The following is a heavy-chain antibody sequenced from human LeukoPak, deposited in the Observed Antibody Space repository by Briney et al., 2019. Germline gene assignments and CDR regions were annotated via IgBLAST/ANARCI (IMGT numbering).Heavy chain of an antibody. D-gene: IGHD6-13*01. CDR1: GFTFSSYA. V-gene: IGHV3-30-3*01. J-gene: IGHJ4*02. CDR3: ARDVGSSSWYYFDY. CDR2: ISYDGSNK. Sequence: PGGSLRLSCAASGFTFSSYAMHWVRQAPGKGLEWVAVISYDGSNKYYADSVKGRFTISRDNSKNTLYLQMNSLRAEDTAVYYCARDVGSSSWYYFDYWGQGTLVTASS.